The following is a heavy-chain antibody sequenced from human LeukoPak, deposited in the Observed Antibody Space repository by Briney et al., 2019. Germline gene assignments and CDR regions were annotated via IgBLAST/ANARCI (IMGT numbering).Heavy chain of an antibody. Sequence: PGGSLRLSCAASGFTFSSYGMHWVRQAPGKGLEWVAVISYDGSNKYYADSVKGRFTISRDNSKNTLYLQMNSLRAEDTAVYYCAKDRIQLWLRWYFDYWGQGTLVTVSS. CDR1: GFTFSSYG. D-gene: IGHD5-18*01. CDR3: AKDRIQLWLRWYFDY. CDR2: ISYDGSNK. V-gene: IGHV3-30*18. J-gene: IGHJ4*02.